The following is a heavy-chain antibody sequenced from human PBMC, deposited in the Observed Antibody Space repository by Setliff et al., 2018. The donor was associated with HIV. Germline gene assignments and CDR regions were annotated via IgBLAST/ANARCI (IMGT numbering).Heavy chain of an antibody. D-gene: IGHD6-13*01. Sequence: ASAKVSCKVSGYTLTELSIHWVRQAPGKGLEWMGGFVPEHSETIYAQKFQGRVTMTEDTSTNTAYMELRSLRSDDTAVYYCARELPDSSSWVDYWGQGTLVTVSS. CDR2: FVPEHSET. J-gene: IGHJ4*02. V-gene: IGHV1-24*01. CDR3: ARELPDSSSWVDY. CDR1: GYTLTELS.